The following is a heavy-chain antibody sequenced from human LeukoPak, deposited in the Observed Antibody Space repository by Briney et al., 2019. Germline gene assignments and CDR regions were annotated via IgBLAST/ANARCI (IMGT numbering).Heavy chain of an antibody. V-gene: IGHV3-7*01. J-gene: IGHJ4*02. CDR3: AREPAGDYAFDF. Sequence: WXNWVRXAPGKGLEWVANIKQAGSEKYYVDSVKGRFTISRDNSKNTLYLQMNSLRAEDTAVYYCAREPAGDYAFDFWGQGTLVTVSS. CDR2: IKQAGSEK. D-gene: IGHD4-17*01. CDR1: W.